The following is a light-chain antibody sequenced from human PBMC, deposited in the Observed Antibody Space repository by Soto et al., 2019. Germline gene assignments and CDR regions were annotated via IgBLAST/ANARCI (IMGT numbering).Light chain of an antibody. J-gene: IGKJ1*01. CDR3: QQRGNWPRTWT. Sequence: EIVLTQSPGTLSLSPGERATLSCRASQSVSSNLAWYQQKPGQASRLLIYDASNRATGIPARFTGSGSGTDFTLTISSLEPEDFAVYYCQQRGNWPRTWTFGQGTKVDI. CDR1: QSVSSN. CDR2: DAS. V-gene: IGKV3-11*01.